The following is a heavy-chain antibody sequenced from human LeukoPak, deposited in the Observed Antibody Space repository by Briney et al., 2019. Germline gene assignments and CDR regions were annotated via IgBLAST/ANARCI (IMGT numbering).Heavy chain of an antibody. CDR1: GGTFSNYA. V-gene: IGHV1-69*04. J-gene: IGHJ5*02. D-gene: IGHD5-12*01. CDR2: IIPMLGTT. Sequence: SVKVSCKASGGTFSNYAISWVRQAPGQGLEWMGRIIPMLGTTKYAQKFRGRVTITADKFTTTAHMELSSLTSEDTAIYYCARASGYENNWLDPWGQGTLVSVSS. CDR3: ARASGYENNWLDP.